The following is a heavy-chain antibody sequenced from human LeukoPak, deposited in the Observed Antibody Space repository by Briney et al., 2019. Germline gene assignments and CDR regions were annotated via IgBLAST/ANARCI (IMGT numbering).Heavy chain of an antibody. J-gene: IGHJ4*02. CDR3: AKAVVPVISQHYFDY. CDR1: GFNFSSQW. D-gene: IGHD3-22*01. CDR2: VNQGGTQK. Sequence: PGGSLRLSCAASGFNFSSQWMSWVRQAPGKGLEWVANVNQGGTQKYYVDSVKGRFTISRDNSKNTLYLRTNSLRAEDTAVYYCAKAVVPVISQHYFDYWGQGTLVTVSS. V-gene: IGHV3-7*03.